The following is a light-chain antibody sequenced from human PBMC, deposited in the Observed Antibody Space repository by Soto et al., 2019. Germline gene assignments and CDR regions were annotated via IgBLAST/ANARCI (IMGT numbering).Light chain of an antibody. CDR3: QQRSNWPIT. CDR2: DAS. CDR1: QNVTSY. V-gene: IGKV3-11*01. J-gene: IGKJ5*01. Sequence: EIVLTQSPGILSLSPGDRATLSCRASQNVTSYLAWYQQKPGQAPRLLIYDASNRATGIPARFSGSGSATDFTLTISSLETEDFAVYYCQQRSNWPITFGQGTRLEIK.